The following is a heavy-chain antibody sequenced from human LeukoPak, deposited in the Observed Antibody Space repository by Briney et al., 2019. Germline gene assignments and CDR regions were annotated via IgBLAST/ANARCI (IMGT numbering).Heavy chain of an antibody. J-gene: IGHJ5*02. CDR1: GGSISSSSYY. D-gene: IGHD3-10*01. V-gene: IGHV4-39*01. CDR3: ARVLLWFGEPRNWFDP. CDR2: IYYSGST. Sequence: SETLSLTCTASGGSISSSSYYWGWIRQPPGKGLEWIGSIYYSGSTYYNPSLKSRVTISVDTSKNQFSLKLSSVTAADTAVYYCARVLLWFGEPRNWFDPWGQGTLVTVSS.